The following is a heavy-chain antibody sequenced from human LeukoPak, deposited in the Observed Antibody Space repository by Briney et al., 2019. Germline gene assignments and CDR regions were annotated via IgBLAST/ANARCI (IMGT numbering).Heavy chain of an antibody. D-gene: IGHD3-16*01. V-gene: IGHV3-48*01. Sequence: GGSLRLSCAASGFTFSNYGLNWVRQAPGKGLEWVSHISSSGSAKYYADSVKGRFTISRDNAKNSLYLQMNSLRAEDTAVYFCARGGGLDVWGQGATVTVSS. J-gene: IGHJ6*02. CDR3: ARGGGLDV. CDR2: ISSSGSAK. CDR1: GFTFSNYG.